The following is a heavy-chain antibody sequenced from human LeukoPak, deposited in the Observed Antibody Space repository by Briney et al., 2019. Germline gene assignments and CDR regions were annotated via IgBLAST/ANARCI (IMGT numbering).Heavy chain of an antibody. CDR1: GFTFSKSA. CDR3: AEGPEIGYTPFDS. D-gene: IGHD5-18*01. J-gene: IGHJ4*02. CDR2: ITGSGGGT. Sequence: GGSLRLSCAASGFTFSKSAINWVRQAPGKGLEWVSGITGSGGGTSYADSVRGRFTIFRDNSKNTLSLQMNSLRAEDTAVYYCAEGPEIGYTPFDSWGQGTLVTVSS. V-gene: IGHV3-23*01.